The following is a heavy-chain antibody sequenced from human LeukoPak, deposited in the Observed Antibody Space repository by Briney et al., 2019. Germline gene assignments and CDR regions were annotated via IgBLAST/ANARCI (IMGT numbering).Heavy chain of an antibody. D-gene: IGHD3-10*02. CDR1: GFTFSGSD. CDR3: SRRMFTADWHLDL. Sequence: PGGSLRLSCAASGFTFSGSDIHWVRQASGKGLEWIGRIKTKAESYATAYVVSVTGRFTISRDDSKNTAFLQMNSPKTEDTAVYYCSRRMFTADWHLDLWGRGTLVTVS. J-gene: IGHJ2*01. V-gene: IGHV3-73*01. CDR2: IKTKAESYAT.